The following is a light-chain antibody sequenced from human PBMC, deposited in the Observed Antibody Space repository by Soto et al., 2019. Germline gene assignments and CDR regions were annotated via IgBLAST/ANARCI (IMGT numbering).Light chain of an antibody. CDR1: QSISSW. Sequence: DIQMTQSPSTLSASVGDRVTITCRASQSISSWLAWYQQKPGKAPKVLIYKASSLESGVPSRFSGSGSGTEFTLTSSSLQPDDFATYYCQQYHSLNTFGQGTKLEI. V-gene: IGKV1-5*03. CDR3: QQYHSLNT. CDR2: KAS. J-gene: IGKJ2*01.